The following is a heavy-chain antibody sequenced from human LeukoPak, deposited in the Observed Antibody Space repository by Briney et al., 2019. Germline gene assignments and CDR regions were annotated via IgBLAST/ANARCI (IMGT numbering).Heavy chain of an antibody. CDR2: ISSSGSTI. J-gene: IGHJ4*02. D-gene: IGHD6-25*01. CDR1: GFTFSDYY. CDR3: ARGYSSDWYFDC. Sequence: PGGSLRLSCVASGFTFSDYYMNWIRQAPGKGLEWVSYISSSGSTIYYADSVKGRFTISRDNAKNSLYLQMNSLRAEDTAVYYCARGYSSDWYFDCWGQGTLVTVSS. V-gene: IGHV3-11*04.